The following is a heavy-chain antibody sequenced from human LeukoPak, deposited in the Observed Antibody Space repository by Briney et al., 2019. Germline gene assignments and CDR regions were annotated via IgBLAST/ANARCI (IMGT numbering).Heavy chain of an antibody. Sequence: ASVKVSCKVSGYTLTELSMHWVRQAPGKGLEWMGGFDPEDGETIYAQKFQGRVTMTEDTSTDTAYMELSSLTSEDTAVYYCATDRLYGFKLWSPVYWGQGTLVTVSS. J-gene: IGHJ4*02. D-gene: IGHD2-21*01. CDR3: ATDRLYGFKLWSPVY. V-gene: IGHV1-24*01. CDR2: FDPEDGET. CDR1: GYTLTELS.